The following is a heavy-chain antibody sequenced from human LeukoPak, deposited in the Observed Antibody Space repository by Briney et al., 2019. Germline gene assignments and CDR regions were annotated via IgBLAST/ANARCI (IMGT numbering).Heavy chain of an antibody. CDR3: AKEDREPSEMTTIKGLDY. CDR2: IRYDGSNQ. V-gene: IGHV3-30*02. CDR1: GFTFRSYG. Sequence: GGSLRLSCAASGFTFRSYGMHWVRQAPGKGLEWVAFIRYDGSNQYYADSVKGRFTISRDNSENTLYLQMNSLRVEDTAMYYCAKEDREPSEMTTIKGLDYWGQGTLVTVSS. D-gene: IGHD5-24*01. J-gene: IGHJ4*02.